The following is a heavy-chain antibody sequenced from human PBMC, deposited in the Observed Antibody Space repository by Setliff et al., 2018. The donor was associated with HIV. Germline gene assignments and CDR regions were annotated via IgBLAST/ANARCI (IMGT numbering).Heavy chain of an antibody. D-gene: IGHD3-9*01. CDR1: GLTFSNYW. CDR3: ATNFLYDILTGYYGYQYYYMDV. V-gene: IGHV3-7*01. Sequence: PGGSLRLSCAASGLTFSNYWMNWVRQAPGRGLEWVANIKQDGSEEYYVDSVKGRFTISRDNAKDSMFLQMNSLRGEDTAVYYCATNFLYDILTGYYGYQYYYMDVWGKGTTVTVSS. J-gene: IGHJ6*03. CDR2: IKQDGSEE.